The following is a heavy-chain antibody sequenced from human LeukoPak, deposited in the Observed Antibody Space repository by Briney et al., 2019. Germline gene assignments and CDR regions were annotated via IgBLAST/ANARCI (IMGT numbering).Heavy chain of an antibody. CDR1: GGSISSTSSY. J-gene: IGHJ4*02. Sequence: PSETLSLTCTVSGGSISSTSSYWGWLPQTPGKGLEWIGTIYYSGSTYYNPSLKSRVTISVDTSKNQFSLKLSSVTAADTAVYYCARPGAGGTGLYFFDYWGQGTLVTVSS. CDR3: ARPGAGGTGLYFFDY. D-gene: IGHD6-13*01. CDR2: IYYSGST. V-gene: IGHV4-39*01.